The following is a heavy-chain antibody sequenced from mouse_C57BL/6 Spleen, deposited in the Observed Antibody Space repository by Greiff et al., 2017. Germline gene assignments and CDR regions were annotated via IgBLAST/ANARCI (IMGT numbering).Heavy chain of an antibody. CDR1: GYTFTDYY. J-gene: IGHJ3*01. D-gene: IGHD1-1*01. CDR3: AREGLYGNPFAY. Sequence: VQLQQSGPELVKPGASVKISCKASGYTFTDYYMNWVKQSHGKSLEWIGDINPNNGGTSYNQKFKGKATLTVDKSSSTAYMELRSLTSEDSAVYYCAREGLYGNPFAYWGQGTLVTVSA. V-gene: IGHV1-26*01. CDR2: INPNNGGT.